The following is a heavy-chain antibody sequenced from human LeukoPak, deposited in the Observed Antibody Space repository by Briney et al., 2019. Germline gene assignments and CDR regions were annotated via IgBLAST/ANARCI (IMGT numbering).Heavy chain of an antibody. D-gene: IGHD6-19*01. CDR1: GYSISSGFY. CDR3: ARGDSGWYLGLGFDY. CDR2: IYSSGST. Sequence: PSETLSLTCTVSGYSISSGFYWGWTRQPPGKGLEWIGSIYSSGSTSYNPSLKSRVTISVDTSKNQVSLNLKSVTAADTAVYYCARGDSGWYLGLGFDYWGQGTLVTVSP. J-gene: IGHJ4*02. V-gene: IGHV4-38-2*02.